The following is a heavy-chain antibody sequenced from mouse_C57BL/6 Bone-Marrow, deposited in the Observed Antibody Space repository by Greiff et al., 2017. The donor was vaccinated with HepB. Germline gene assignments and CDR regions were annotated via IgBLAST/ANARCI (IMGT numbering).Heavy chain of an antibody. D-gene: IGHD2-4*01. CDR2: IYPRSGNT. CDR3: ARRGPLYYDYAYYFDY. V-gene: IGHV1-81*01. J-gene: IGHJ2*01. CDR1: GYTFTSYG. Sequence: QVQLQQSGAELARPGASVKLSCKASGYTFTSYGISWVKQRTGQGLEWIGEIYPRSGNTYYNEKFKGKATLTADKSSSTAYMELRSLTSEDSAVYFCARRGPLYYDYAYYFDYWGQGTTLTVSS.